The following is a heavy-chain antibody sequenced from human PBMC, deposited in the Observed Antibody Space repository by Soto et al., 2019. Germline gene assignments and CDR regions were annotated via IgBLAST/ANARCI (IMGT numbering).Heavy chain of an antibody. CDR2: IWYDGSNK. CDR3: ARDNSSSWYGQTNWFDP. J-gene: IGHJ5*02. D-gene: IGHD6-13*01. V-gene: IGHV3-33*01. CDR1: GFTFSSYG. Sequence: QVQLVESGGGVVQPGRSLRLSCAASGFTFSSYGMHWVRQAQGKGLEWVAVIWYDGSNKYYADSVKGRFTISRDNSKNTLYLQMNSLRAEDTAVYYCARDNSSSWYGQTNWFDPWGQGTLVTVSS.